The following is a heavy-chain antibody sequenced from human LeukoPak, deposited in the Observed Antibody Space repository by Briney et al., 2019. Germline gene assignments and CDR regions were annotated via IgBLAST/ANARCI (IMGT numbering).Heavy chain of an antibody. D-gene: IGHD6-13*01. Sequence: SETLSLTCTVSGGSISSYYWSWIRQPDGKGLEWIGRIYTSGSTNYNPSLKSRVTISVDKSKNQFSLKLSSVTAADTAVYYCAREDLAAAGFDYWGQGTLVTVSS. V-gene: IGHV4-4*07. CDR1: GGSISSYY. J-gene: IGHJ4*02. CDR3: AREDLAAAGFDY. CDR2: IYTSGST.